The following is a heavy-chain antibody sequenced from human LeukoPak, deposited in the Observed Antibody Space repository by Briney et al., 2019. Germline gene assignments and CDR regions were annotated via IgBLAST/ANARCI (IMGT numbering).Heavy chain of an antibody. J-gene: IGHJ4*02. CDR1: GGPVSSSSYY. CDR3: ATWDSGRYSQIDN. D-gene: IGHD1-26*01. V-gene: IGHV4-39*01. CDR2: IYYAGDT. Sequence: SQTLSLTCTVSGGPVSSSSYYWGWVRQSPEKGLECIGTIYYAGDTYYNPSLEGRLTISVDTSKNQFSLKLRSVTAADTAVYYCATWDSGRYSQIDNWGQGTLVTVSS.